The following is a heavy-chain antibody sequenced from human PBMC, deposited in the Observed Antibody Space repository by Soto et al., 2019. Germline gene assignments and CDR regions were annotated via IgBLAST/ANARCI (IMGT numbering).Heavy chain of an antibody. CDR3: VTAEYDSSAYNPPEFDY. CDR2: FDPEHAET. CDR1: GHTLSELS. D-gene: IGHD3-22*01. V-gene: IGHV1-24*01. Sequence: QVHLVQSGADVKNPGASIKVSCKVSGHTLSELSMHWVRQAPGKGLEWMGGFDPEHAETIYAQKFQGRVTMTEDTSTDTAYMGLSSLRSEDTAVYYCVTAEYDSSAYNPPEFDYWGQGTLITVSS. J-gene: IGHJ4*02.